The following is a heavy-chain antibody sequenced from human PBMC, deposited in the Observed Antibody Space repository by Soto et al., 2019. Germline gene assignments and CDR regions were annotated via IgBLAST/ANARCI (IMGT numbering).Heavy chain of an antibody. D-gene: IGHD1-26*01. CDR1: GFTFSSYG. V-gene: IGHV3-30*18. J-gene: IGHJ4*02. Sequence: GGSLRLSCAASGFTFSSYGMRCVRQAPGKGLEWVAVISYDGSNKYYAGSVKGRSTISRDNSKNTLYLQMNSLRAEDTAVYYCAKDLAGATLAFDYWGQGTLVTVSS. CDR3: AKDLAGATLAFDY. CDR2: ISYDGSNK.